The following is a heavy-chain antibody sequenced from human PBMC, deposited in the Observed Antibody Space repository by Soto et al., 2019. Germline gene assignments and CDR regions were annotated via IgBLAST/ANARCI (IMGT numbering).Heavy chain of an antibody. CDR1: GGSISSYY. J-gene: IGHJ3*02. CDR2: IYYSGST. CDR3: ARVRASTYYYGSKSPPDAFDI. Sequence: SETLSLTCTVSGGSISSYYWSWIRQPPGKGLEWIGYIYYSGSTNYNPSLKSRVTISADTSKNQFSLKLSSVTAADTAVYYCARVRASTYYYGSKSPPDAFDIWGQGTMVTVSS. D-gene: IGHD3-10*01. V-gene: IGHV4-59*01.